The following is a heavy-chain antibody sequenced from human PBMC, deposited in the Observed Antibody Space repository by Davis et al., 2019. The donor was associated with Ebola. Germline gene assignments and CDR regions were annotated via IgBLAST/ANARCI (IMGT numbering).Heavy chain of an antibody. D-gene: IGHD6-6*01. J-gene: IGHJ2*01. CDR2: IYYNGRT. Sequence: SETLSLTCSVSGGSISSGTYYWGWVRQPPGKGLEWIGSIYYNGRTYYSSSLEGRVTILLDTSKNQFSLKLRSVTAADTAVYFCARLSRLFSSSSGALYFDLWGRGTLVSVSS. CDR1: GGSISSGTYY. V-gene: IGHV4-39*07. CDR3: ARLSRLFSSSSGALYFDL.